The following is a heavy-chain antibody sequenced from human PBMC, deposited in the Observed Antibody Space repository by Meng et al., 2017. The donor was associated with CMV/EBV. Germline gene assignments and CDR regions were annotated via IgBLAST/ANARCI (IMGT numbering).Heavy chain of an antibody. CDR3: AHSPSLQLVRHWFDP. V-gene: IGHV2-5*02. J-gene: IGHJ5*02. Sequence: QITWKQPGLTLGKPTPTLRLTFTFSGFSLSTSGVGVGWIRQPPGKALEWLALIYWDDDKRYSPSLKSRLTITKDTSKNQVVLTMTNMDPVDTATYYCAHSPSLQLVRHWFDPWGQGTLVTVAS. D-gene: IGHD6-6*01. CDR2: IYWDDDK. CDR1: GFSLSTSGVG.